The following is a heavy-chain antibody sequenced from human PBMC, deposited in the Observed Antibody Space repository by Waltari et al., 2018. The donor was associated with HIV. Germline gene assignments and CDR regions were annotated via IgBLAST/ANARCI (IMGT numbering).Heavy chain of an antibody. CDR2: ISGYNGDT. CDR1: GSHFTKYG. J-gene: IGHJ4*02. CDR3: ARDHYYGSSGYYSDY. V-gene: IGHV1-18*04. Sequence: QVHLVQSGAELRKPGASVTVSCKASGSHFTKYGITWVGQAPGQGLEWMGWISGYNGDTKYAQKVRGRVTMTTDTSTSTAYLEMGSLRFDDTAVYYCARDHYYGSSGYYSDYWGQGTLVTVSS. D-gene: IGHD3-22*01.